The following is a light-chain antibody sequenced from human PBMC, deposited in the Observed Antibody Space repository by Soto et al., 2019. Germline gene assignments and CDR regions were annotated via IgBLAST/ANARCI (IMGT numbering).Light chain of an antibody. J-gene: IGLJ2*01. Sequence: QLVLTQSPSASASLGASVKLTCTLSSGHSSYIIAWHQQQPEKGPQYLMKLSSDGSHTKGDGIPDRFSGSSSGAERYLTISSLQSEDEADYYCQTWATGIVVFGGGTQLTVL. CDR3: QTWATGIVV. CDR1: SGHSSYI. V-gene: IGLV4-69*01. CDR2: LSSDGSH.